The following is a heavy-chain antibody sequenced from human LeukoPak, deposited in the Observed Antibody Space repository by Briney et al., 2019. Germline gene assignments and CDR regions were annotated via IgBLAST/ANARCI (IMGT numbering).Heavy chain of an antibody. J-gene: IGHJ5*02. D-gene: IGHD6-13*01. Sequence: ASVKVSCKASGYTFTGYDINWVRQATGQGLEWMGWMNPNSGNTGYAQKFQGRVTITRNTSISTAYMELSSLRSEDTAVYYCARPGGSSWYNWFDPWGQGTLVTVSS. CDR3: ARPGGSSWYNWFDP. CDR2: MNPNSGNT. V-gene: IGHV1-8*03. CDR1: GYTFTGYD.